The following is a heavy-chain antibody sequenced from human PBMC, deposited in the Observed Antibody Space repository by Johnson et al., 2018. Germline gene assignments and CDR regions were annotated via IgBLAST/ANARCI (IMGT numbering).Heavy chain of an antibody. CDR2: VTWNGANT. Sequence: VQLVESGGGLVRPGGSRGRSCTAFGFSFEDYPMTWVRQAPGRGREWVSDVTWNGANTMAAASWKGQLTLSKDNAKSPLDRQMSGLRDEDTALYYCTRRGWTEKPAYYDYYIDVWGKGTTVAVSS. CDR3: TRRGWTEKPAYYDYYIDV. V-gene: IGHV3-20*04. D-gene: IGHD3-16*01. J-gene: IGHJ6*03. CDR1: GFSFEDYP.